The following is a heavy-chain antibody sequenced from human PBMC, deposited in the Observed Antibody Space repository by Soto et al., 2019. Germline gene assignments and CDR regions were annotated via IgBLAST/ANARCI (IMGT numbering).Heavy chain of an antibody. CDR1: GGSFSGYY. D-gene: IGHD3-10*01. J-gene: IGHJ6*03. V-gene: IGHV4-34*01. CDR2: INHRGSA. CDR3: ARLPLSGSYMDV. Sequence: QVQLQEWGAGLLKPSETLSLTCAVYGGSFSGYYWSWIRQPPGKGLEWIGEINHRGSANYNPSLKSRVTISVDTSKNQFSLKVSSVTAADTAVYYSARLPLSGSYMDVWGQGTTVTVSS.